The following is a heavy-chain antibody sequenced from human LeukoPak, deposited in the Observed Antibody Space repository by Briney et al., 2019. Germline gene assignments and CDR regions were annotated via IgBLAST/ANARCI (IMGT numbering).Heavy chain of an antibody. CDR2: IYYSGST. Sequence: SETLSLTCTVSGGSISSSSYYWGWIRQPPGKGLEWIGSIYYSGSTNYNPSLKSRVTISVNTSKNQFSLKLSSVTAADTAVYYCARVIFDDFDWLSGWFDPWGQGTLVTVSS. V-gene: IGHV4-39*07. CDR3: ARVIFDDFDWLSGWFDP. D-gene: IGHD3-9*01. J-gene: IGHJ5*02. CDR1: GGSISSSSYY.